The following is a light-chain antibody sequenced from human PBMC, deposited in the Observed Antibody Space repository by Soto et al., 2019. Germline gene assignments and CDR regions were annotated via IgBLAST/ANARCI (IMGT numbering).Light chain of an antibody. CDR1: QSLLHSNGYNY. J-gene: IGKJ4*01. CDR2: LGS. Sequence: DIVMTQSPLSLPVTPGEPASISCRSSQSLLHSNGYNYLDWYLQKPGQSPQLLIYLGSNRASRVPDRFSGSGSGTDFTLKISRVEAEDVGVYYCMQALQTPCTFGGGTKVEIK. CDR3: MQALQTPCT. V-gene: IGKV2-28*01.